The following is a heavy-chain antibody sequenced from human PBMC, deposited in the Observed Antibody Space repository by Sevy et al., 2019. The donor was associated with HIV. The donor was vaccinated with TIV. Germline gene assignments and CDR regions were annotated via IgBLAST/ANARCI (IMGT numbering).Heavy chain of an antibody. CDR1: GFTVSDNY. J-gene: IGHJ6*02. CDR2: IDSDGRA. V-gene: IGHV3-66*01. CDR3: ARDRYYDASGYYYYYYGMDV. D-gene: IGHD3-22*01. Sequence: GGSLRLSCAASGFTVSDNYMAWVRLAPGKGLEWVSLIDSDGRAYYADSVKGRFTISRDNVKNTLYLQINALRAEDTGLYFCARDRYYDASGYYYYYYGMDVWGQGTTVTVSS.